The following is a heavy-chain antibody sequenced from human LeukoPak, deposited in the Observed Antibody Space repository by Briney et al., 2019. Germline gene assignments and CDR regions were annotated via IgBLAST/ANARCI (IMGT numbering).Heavy chain of an antibody. J-gene: IGHJ4*02. D-gene: IGHD1-14*01. CDR2: IRYDGNIK. CDR3: VKDNPLDY. CDR1: GFTFSSYG. Sequence: GGSLRLSCGASGFTFSSYGMLWVRQSPGKGLEWVAFIRYDGNIKFYADSMKGRFTISRDNSKNTLYLHINSLRPEDTAPYYCVKDNPLDYWGQGTLVIVSS. V-gene: IGHV3-30*02.